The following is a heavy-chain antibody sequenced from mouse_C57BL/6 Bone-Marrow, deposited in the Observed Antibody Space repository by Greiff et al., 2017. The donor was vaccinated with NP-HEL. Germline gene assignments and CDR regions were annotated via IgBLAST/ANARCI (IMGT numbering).Heavy chain of an antibody. Sequence: VQLQQSGTVLARPGASVKMSCKTSGYTFTSYWMHWVHQRPGQGLEWIGAIYPGHSDTSYNQKFKGKAKLTAVTSASTAYMELSSLTNEDSAVYYCTRSTSSYVYFDVWGTGTTVTVSS. J-gene: IGHJ1*03. CDR2: IYPGHSDT. V-gene: IGHV1-5*01. D-gene: IGHD1-1*01. CDR3: TRSTSSYVYFDV. CDR1: GYTFTSYW.